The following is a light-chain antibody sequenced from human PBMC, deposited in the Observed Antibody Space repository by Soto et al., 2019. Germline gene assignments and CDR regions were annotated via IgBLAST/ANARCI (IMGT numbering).Light chain of an antibody. CDR1: RSDIGSRNS. J-gene: IGLJ2*01. Sequence: ALTQPASVSRSLGQSITISCTGTRSDIGSRNSVSWYQHHPGKAPKLMIYDVNIRPSGVSHRFSGSKSGNAASLTISGLQAEDEADYSCASYTAASTMVFGRGTKVTVL. CDR2: DVN. CDR3: ASYTAASTMV. V-gene: IGLV2-14*03.